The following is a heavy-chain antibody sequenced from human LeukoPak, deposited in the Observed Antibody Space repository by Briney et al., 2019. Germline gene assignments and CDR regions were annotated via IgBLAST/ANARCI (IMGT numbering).Heavy chain of an antibody. CDR1: GGSFNGYY. V-gene: IGHV4-34*01. Sequence: PSETLSLTCAVYGGSFNGYYWSWIRQPPGKGLEWIGEINHSGSTNYNPSLKSRVTISVDTSKNQFSLKLSSVTAADTAVYYCAREGSESDAFDIWGQGTMVTVSS. J-gene: IGHJ3*02. CDR3: AREGSESDAFDI. D-gene: IGHD3-10*01. CDR2: INHSGST.